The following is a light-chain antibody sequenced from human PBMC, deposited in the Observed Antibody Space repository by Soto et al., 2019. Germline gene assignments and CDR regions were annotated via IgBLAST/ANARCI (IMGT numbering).Light chain of an antibody. CDR3: EKYNIWSPIN. CDR1: PSVRTN. J-gene: IGKJ5*01. CDR2: GAS. Sequence: IIMRHVPATLSVSPGERVTISXRASPSVRTNLAWYQQQPVXAPRLLXXGASTRATILSDRFGGSGSVTDLTLTISSLQCEAFGGYYCEKYNIWSPINFGQGTRLRL. V-gene: IGKV3-15*01.